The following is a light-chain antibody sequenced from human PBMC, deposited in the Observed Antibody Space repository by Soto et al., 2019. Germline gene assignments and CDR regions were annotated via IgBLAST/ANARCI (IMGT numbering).Light chain of an antibody. CDR2: EVN. CDR1: TSDVGGYNY. CDR3: SSYAGSKNFIL. V-gene: IGLV2-8*01. J-gene: IGLJ2*01. Sequence: QSALTKPPSASGSPGQSVTISCTGTTSDVGGYNYVSWYQLHPGKVPKLIISEVNKRPSGVPDRFSGSKSGSTASLTVSGLQAEDEADYFCSSYAGSKNFILFGVGTKLTVL.